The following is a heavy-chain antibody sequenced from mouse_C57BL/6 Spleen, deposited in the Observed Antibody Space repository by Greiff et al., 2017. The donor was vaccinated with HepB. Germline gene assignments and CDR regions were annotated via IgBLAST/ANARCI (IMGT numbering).Heavy chain of an antibody. D-gene: IGHD1-1*01. CDR2: IDPSDSYT. J-gene: IGHJ3*01. CDR1: GYTFTSYW. CDR3: VRGGKSYAGWFAY. Sequence: VQLRQSGAELVKPGASVKLSCKASGYTFTSYWMQWVKQRPGQGLEWIGEIDPSDSYTNYNQKFKGKATLTVDTSSSTAYMQLSSLTSEDSAVYYCVRGGKSYAGWFAYWGQGTLVTVSA. V-gene: IGHV1-50*01.